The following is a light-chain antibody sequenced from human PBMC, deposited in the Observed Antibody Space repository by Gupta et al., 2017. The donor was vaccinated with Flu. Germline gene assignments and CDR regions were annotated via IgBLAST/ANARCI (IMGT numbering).Light chain of an antibody. Sequence: SYALTQPPSVSVSPGQTASIMCSGDKLGARYVCWYQHKAGQSPVLVIFADDKRPSGVPERFSGSNSGNTATLTISGSQAMDEADYYCQTWDSATVTFGGGTKLTVL. CDR1: KLGARY. CDR3: QTWDSATVT. CDR2: ADD. J-gene: IGLJ2*01. V-gene: IGLV3-1*01.